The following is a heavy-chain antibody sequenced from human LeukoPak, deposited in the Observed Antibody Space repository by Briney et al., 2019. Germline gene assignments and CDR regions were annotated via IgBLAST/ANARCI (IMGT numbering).Heavy chain of an antibody. CDR2: IYYSGST. D-gene: IGHD3-10*01. Sequence: SETLSLTCTVPGGSISTYYWSWIRQPPGKGLEWIGYIYYSGSTNYSPSLKSRVTISVDTSNNQFSLKLSSVTAADTAIYYCARARPNYYGSGSSNWFDPWGQGTLVTVSS. CDR1: GGSISTYY. CDR3: ARARPNYYGSGSSNWFDP. J-gene: IGHJ5*02. V-gene: IGHV4-59*01.